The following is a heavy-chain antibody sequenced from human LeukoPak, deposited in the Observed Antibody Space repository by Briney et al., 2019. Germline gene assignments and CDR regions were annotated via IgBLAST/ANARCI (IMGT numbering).Heavy chain of an antibody. D-gene: IGHD2-15*01. V-gene: IGHV4-30-2*01. J-gene: IGHJ4*02. CDR3: ARANRSGGSCSLDY. Sequence: PSETLSLTCAVSGGSISSGGYSWSWIRQPPGKGLEWIGYIYHSGSTYYNPSLKSRVTISVDRSKNQFSLKLSSMTAADTAVYYCARANRSGGSCSLDYWGQGTLVTVSS. CDR2: IYHSGST. CDR1: GGSISSGGYS.